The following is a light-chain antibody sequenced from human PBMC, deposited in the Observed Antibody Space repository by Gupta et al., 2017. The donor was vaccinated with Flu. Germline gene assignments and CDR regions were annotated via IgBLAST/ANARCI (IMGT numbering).Light chain of an antibody. CDR1: QSVSSSY. V-gene: IGKV3-20*01. J-gene: IGKJ2*01. Sequence: IVFPQSPGTLSLSPGERATLSCRASQSVSSSYLAWYQQKPGQAPRLLIYGASSRATGIPDRFSGSGSGTDFTLTISRLEPEDFAVYYCQQYGSSPRYTFGQGTKLEIK. CDR2: GAS. CDR3: QQYGSSPRYT.